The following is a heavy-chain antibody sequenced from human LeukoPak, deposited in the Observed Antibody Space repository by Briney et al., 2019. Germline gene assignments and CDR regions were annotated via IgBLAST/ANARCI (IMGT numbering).Heavy chain of an antibody. D-gene: IGHD3-22*01. CDR3: AKGPDSSGYYSLDY. Sequence: PGGSLRLSCAAPGFTFSNYDMHWVRQAPGRGREGVAVISYDGSKKYYADSVKGRFTISRDNSKNTLYLQMNSLRAEDTTVYYCAKGPDSSGYYSLDYWGQGTLVTVSS. CDR2: ISYDGSKK. V-gene: IGHV3-30*18. CDR1: GFTFSNYD. J-gene: IGHJ4*02.